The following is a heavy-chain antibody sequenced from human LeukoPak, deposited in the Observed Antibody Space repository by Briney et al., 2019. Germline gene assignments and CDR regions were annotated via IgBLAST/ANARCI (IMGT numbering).Heavy chain of an antibody. J-gene: IGHJ4*02. V-gene: IGHV3-23*01. CDR1: GFTFSSYA. D-gene: IGHD2-15*01. CDR2: ISSNSIYV. Sequence: GGSLRLSCAASGFTFSSYAMSWVRQAPGKGLEWVSSISSNSIYVFYADSMKGRFTISRDNSKNTLFLQMNSLRAEDTAVYYCATEGGPPIERYWGQGPLVTVSS. CDR3: ATEGGPPIERY.